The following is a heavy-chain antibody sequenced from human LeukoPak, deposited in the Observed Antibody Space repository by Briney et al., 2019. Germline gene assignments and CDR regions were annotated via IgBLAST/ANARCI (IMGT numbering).Heavy chain of an antibody. Sequence: PSETLSLTCAVYGGSFSGYYWSWIRQPPGKGLEWIGEINHSGSTNYNPSLKSRVIISVDTSKNQFSLKLSSVTAADTAVYYCARIKTLGYCSSTSCYRIGAYYYYGMDVWGQGTTVTVSS. V-gene: IGHV4-34*01. CDR2: INHSGST. J-gene: IGHJ6*02. CDR3: ARIKTLGYCSSTSCYRIGAYYYYGMDV. D-gene: IGHD2-2*01. CDR1: GGSFSGYY.